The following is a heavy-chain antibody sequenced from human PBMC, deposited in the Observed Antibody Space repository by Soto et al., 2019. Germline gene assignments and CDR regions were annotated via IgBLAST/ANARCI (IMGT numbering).Heavy chain of an antibody. CDR1: GYTFSNYG. J-gene: IGHJ4*02. CDR2: NT. CDR3: ARGGPHIYGRSWNYYFDY. Sequence: QVQLVQSGAEVKEPGASVKISCKTSGYTFSNYGVTWVRQAPGQGLEWIGCNTDYAQKFQGTVTMTRDTSTSTAYLEVRSLKSVDTAVYYCARGGPHIYGRSWNYYFDYWGEGTLVTVSS. V-gene: IGHV1-18*01. D-gene: IGHD1-7*01.